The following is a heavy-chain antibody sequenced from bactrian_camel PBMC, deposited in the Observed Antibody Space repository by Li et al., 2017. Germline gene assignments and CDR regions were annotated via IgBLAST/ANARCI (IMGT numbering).Heavy chain of an antibody. Sequence: HVQLVESGGGSVQAGGSLRLSCVVSGFRDSRKCVGWFRQAPQKEREGVAGYASPGVSLSAYYADSVKGRFTISKDNSKNTLYLHMNSLNTEDTAMYYCATSSRSDCTWKLVPSAYDNWGQGTQVTVS. CDR3: ATSSRSDCTWKLVPSAYDN. D-gene: IGHD2*01. V-gene: IGHV3S1*01. J-gene: IGHJ4*01. CDR1: GFRDSRKC. CDR2: ASPGVSLSA.